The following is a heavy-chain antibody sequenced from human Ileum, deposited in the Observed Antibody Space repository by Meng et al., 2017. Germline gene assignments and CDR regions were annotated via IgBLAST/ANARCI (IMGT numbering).Heavy chain of an antibody. D-gene: IGHD3-10*01. Sequence: QVQLTHGGAGLLKPLETLSLTCAVYGGSFSGYYWSWIRQPPEKGLEWIGEIHHSGSTNYNPSLKSRVTTSVDTSKNQFSLKLTSVTAADTAVYYCARGAWLVRGVIISSFDYWGQGALVTVSS. V-gene: IGHV4-34*01. CDR2: IHHSGST. J-gene: IGHJ4*02. CDR1: GGSFSGYY. CDR3: ARGAWLVRGVIISSFDY.